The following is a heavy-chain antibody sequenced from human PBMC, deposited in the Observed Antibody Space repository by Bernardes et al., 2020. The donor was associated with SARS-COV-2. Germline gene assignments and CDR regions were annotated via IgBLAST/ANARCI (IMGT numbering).Heavy chain of an antibody. D-gene: IGHD1-26*01. Sequence: GGSLRLSCAASGFTFSSYGMHWVRQAPGKGLEWVAVISYDGSNKYYADSVKGRFTISRDNSKNTLYLQMNSLRAEDTAVYYCAKKAGYDEYSGSYYEPGYFDYWGQGTLVTVSS. CDR2: ISYDGSNK. CDR1: GFTFSSYG. J-gene: IGHJ4*02. CDR3: AKKAGYDEYSGSYYEPGYFDY. V-gene: IGHV3-30*18.